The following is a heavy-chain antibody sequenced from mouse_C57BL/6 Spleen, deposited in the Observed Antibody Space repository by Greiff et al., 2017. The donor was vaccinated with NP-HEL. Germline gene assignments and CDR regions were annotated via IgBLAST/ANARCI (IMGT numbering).Heavy chain of an antibody. CDR1: GYAFSSSW. CDR2: IYPGDGDT. J-gene: IGHJ2*01. Sequence: VQLQQSGPELVKPGASVKISCKASGYAFSSSWMNWVKQRPGKGLEWIGRIYPGDGDTNYNGKFKGKATLTADKSSSTAYMQLRSLTSEDSAVYFCALLLRGWGQGTTLTVSS. CDR3: ALLLRG. D-gene: IGHD2-1*01. V-gene: IGHV1-82*01.